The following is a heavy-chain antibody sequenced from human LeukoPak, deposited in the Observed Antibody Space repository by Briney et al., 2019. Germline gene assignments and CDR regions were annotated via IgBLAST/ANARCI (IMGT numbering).Heavy chain of an antibody. V-gene: IGHV4-28*01. CDR3: ARNQAVAGNHGAFDI. Sequence: SETLSLTCAVSGYSISSSNWWGWIRQPPGKGLEWIGYIYYSGSAYFNPSLKSRVTMSVDTSKNQFSLKLSSVTAVDTAVYYCARNQAVAGNHGAFDIWGQGTMVTVSS. J-gene: IGHJ3*02. CDR2: IYYSGSA. CDR1: GYSISSSNW. D-gene: IGHD6-19*01.